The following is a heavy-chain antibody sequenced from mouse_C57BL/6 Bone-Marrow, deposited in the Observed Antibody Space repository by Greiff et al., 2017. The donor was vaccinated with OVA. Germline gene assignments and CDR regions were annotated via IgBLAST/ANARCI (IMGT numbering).Heavy chain of an antibody. CDR2: ISYDGSN. CDR1: GYSITSGYY. V-gene: IGHV3-6*01. Sequence: EVKLMESGPGLVKPSQSLSLTCSVTGYSITSGYYWNWIRQFPGNKLEWMGYISYDGSNNYNPSLKNRISITRDTSKNQFFLKLNSVTTEDTATYYCARDLYYYGSSYVDYWGQGTTLTVSS. D-gene: IGHD1-1*01. CDR3: ARDLYYYGSSYVDY. J-gene: IGHJ2*01.